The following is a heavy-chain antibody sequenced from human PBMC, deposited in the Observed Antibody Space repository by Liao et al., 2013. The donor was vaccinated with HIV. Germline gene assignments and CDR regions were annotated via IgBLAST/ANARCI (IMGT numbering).Heavy chain of an antibody. J-gene: IGHJ4*02. CDR3: ASDIYCSGGSCFDY. D-gene: IGHD2-15*01. CDR1: GGSISSYY. V-gene: IGHV4-4*07. CDR2: IYTSGST. Sequence: QVQLQESGPGLVKPSETLSLTCTVSGGSISSYYWSWIRQPAGKGLEWIGRIYTSGSTNYNPSLKSRVTMSVDTSKNQFSLKLSSVTAADTAVYYCASDIYCSGGSCFDYWGQGTLVTVSS.